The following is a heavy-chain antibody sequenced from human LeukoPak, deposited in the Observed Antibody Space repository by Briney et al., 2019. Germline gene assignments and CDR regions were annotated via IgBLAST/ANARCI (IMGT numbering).Heavy chain of an antibody. Sequence: GGSLRLSCAASGFTFSNYGMHWVRQAPGKGLEWVAFIRSDGSNTYYADSVKGRFTISRDNSKNTVFLQMNSLRAEDTAVYYCAKGFYYYGSGSYRYFEQWGQGTLVTVSS. J-gene: IGHJ4*02. CDR1: GFTFSNYG. CDR3: AKGFYYYGSGSYRYFEQ. D-gene: IGHD3-10*01. CDR2: IRSDGSNT. V-gene: IGHV3-30*02.